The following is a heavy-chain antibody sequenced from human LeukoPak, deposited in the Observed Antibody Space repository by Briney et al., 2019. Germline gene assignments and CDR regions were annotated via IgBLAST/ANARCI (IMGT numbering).Heavy chain of an antibody. CDR3: AISGNYFSRAAFDI. CDR1: GGSFSGYY. J-gene: IGHJ3*02. V-gene: IGHV4-34*01. Sequence: PETLSLTCAVYGGSFSGYYWSWIRQPPGEGLEWIGEINHSGSTNYNPSLKSRVTISGNTSKHHFSLELRSVTAADTAVYYCAISGNYFSRAAFDIWGQGTMVTVSS. CDR2: INHSGST. D-gene: IGHD1-26*01.